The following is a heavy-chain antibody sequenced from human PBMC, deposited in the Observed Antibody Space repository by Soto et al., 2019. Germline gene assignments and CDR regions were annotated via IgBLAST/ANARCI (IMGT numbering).Heavy chain of an antibody. CDR3: ARAWDIAAGYYYYMDV. CDR1: GGSFSGYF. CDR2: INHSGST. Sequence: QVQLQQWGAGLLKPSETLSLTCAVYGGSFSGYFWSWIRQPPGKGLEWIGEINHSGSTKYNPSLTSRVTISVDTSKNQFSLKLSSVTAADTAVYYCARAWDIAAGYYYYMDVWGRGTTVTVAS. V-gene: IGHV4-34*01. J-gene: IGHJ6*03. D-gene: IGHD2-15*01.